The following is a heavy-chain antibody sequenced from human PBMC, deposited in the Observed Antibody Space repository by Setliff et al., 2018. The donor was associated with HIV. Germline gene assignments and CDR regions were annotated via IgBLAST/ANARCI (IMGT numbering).Heavy chain of an antibody. J-gene: IGHJ4*01. CDR3: AKDRAGSGGSYALDF. CDR1: GFTFSSYS. D-gene: IGHD1-26*01. V-gene: IGHV3-21*04. Sequence: PGGSLSLSCAASGFTFSSYSMNWVRQAPGKGLEWVSSISSSSSYIYYADSVKGRFTISRDNSKNTLYLQMNSLRAEDTAIYYCAKDRAGSGGSYALDFWGHGTLVTVSS. CDR2: ISSSSSYI.